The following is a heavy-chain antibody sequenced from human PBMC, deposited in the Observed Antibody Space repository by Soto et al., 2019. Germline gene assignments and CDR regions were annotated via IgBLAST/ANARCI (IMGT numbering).Heavy chain of an antibody. CDR1: GGTFSSHV. CDR2: IIPIFGTT. Sequence: QVQLVQSGAEVKKPGPSVKVSCKTSGGTFSSHVISWVRQAPGQGPEWMGGIIPIFGTTNYAQKFQGRVTITADEATSTAYMELSSLRSEDTAVYYCATSGNYYNEDYYYGLDVWGQGTTVTVSS. V-gene: IGHV1-69*01. CDR3: ATSGNYYNEDYYYGLDV. J-gene: IGHJ6*02. D-gene: IGHD3-10*01.